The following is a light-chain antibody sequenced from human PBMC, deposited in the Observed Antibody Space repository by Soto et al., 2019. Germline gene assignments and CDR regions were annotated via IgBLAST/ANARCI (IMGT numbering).Light chain of an antibody. CDR2: SSS. J-gene: IGKJ4*01. CDR1: QNIADY. Sequence: DIQMAQSPSSLSASAGDTVTITCRASQNIADYLSWYQQKPGKAPKLLMYSSSILHDGVSSRFSGDGSGTAFTLTLTGLQPEDFATYYCLQTFTTHITFGGGTTVEVK. V-gene: IGKV1-39*01. CDR3: LQTFTTHIT.